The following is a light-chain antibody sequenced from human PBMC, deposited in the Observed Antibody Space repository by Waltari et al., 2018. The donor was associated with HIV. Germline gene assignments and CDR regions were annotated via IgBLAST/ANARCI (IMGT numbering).Light chain of an antibody. Sequence: QAGLTQPPSVSKALGQTATLTCTGAKNNVGFKGEAWLKHHQGHPPKLLSYSGNNRPSGVPDRFSASTSGKTASLNITGLQADDEADYYCSSWDTRLNGWVFGGGTHLTVL. J-gene: IGLJ3*02. V-gene: IGLV10-54*01. CDR3: SSWDTRLNGWV. CDR2: SGN. CDR1: KNNVGFKG.